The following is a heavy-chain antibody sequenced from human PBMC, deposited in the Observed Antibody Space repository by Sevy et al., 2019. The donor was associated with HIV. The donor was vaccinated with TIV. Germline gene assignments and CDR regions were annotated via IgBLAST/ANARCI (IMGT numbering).Heavy chain of an antibody. CDR2: ISYDGSNK. CDR3: ARVALTFGGDPYDKHYFMDV. CDR1: GFTFSSYD. V-gene: IGHV3-30*03. D-gene: IGHD3-16*01. Sequence: GGSLRLSCAAPGFTFSSYDMHWVRHAPGKGLEWVAVISYDGSNKFYLDSVKGRFTISRDNSKSTLYLQLSSLRAEDTAVYYWARVALTFGGDPYDKHYFMDVWGKGTTVTVSS. J-gene: IGHJ6*03.